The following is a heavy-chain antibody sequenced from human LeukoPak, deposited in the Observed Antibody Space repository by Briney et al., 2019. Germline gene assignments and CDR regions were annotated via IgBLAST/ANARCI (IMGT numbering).Heavy chain of an antibody. CDR3: ARIAAAGHDFDY. J-gene: IGHJ4*02. Sequence: SETLSLTCTVSGASISTFYWSLIRQPPGKGLEWIGYIYDSGSFNYNPSLKSRVTMSVDTSKNQFSLRLSSVTAADTAVYYCARIAAAGHDFDYWGQGTLVTVSS. D-gene: IGHD6-13*01. CDR2: IYDSGSF. CDR1: GASISTFY. V-gene: IGHV4-59*08.